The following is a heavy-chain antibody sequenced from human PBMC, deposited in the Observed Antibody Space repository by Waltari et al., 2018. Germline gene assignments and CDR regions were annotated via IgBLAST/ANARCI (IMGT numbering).Heavy chain of an antibody. V-gene: IGHV4-39*07. D-gene: IGHD3-22*01. CDR1: GGSISSSSYY. CDR3: ASRPGYYDSSGFLPFDY. Sequence: QLQLQESGPGLVKPSETLSLTCTVSGGSISSSSYYWGWIRQPPGKGLEWIGSIYYSGSTYYNPSLKSRGTISVDTSKNQFSLKLSSVTAADTAVYYCASRPGYYDSSGFLPFDYWGQGTLVTVSS. CDR2: IYYSGST. J-gene: IGHJ4*02.